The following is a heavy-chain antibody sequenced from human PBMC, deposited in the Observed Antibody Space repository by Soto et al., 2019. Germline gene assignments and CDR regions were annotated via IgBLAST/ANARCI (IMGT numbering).Heavy chain of an antibody. Sequence: QLQLVESGGGGLQPGRSLRLAEAASGFTFSSYGMHWVRQAPGKGLEWVAVIWYDGSKKYYADSVKGRFTISRDNSKNTLYLQMNSLRAEDTAVYYCARDGYCSGGSCYSVPVFDYWGQGTLVTVSS. V-gene: IGHV3-33*01. CDR2: IWYDGSKK. CDR1: GFTFSSYG. J-gene: IGHJ4*02. CDR3: ARDGYCSGGSCYSVPVFDY. D-gene: IGHD2-15*01.